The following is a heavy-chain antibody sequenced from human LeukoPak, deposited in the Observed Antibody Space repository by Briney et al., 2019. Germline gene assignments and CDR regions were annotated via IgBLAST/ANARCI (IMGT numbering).Heavy chain of an antibody. Sequence: GGSLRLSCAASGFTFSSYWMHWVRQAPGKGLVWVSRINSDGSSTSYADSVKGRFTISRDNAKNTLYLQMNSLRAEDTALYYCARDMVRGRPGDYWGQGTLVTVSS. V-gene: IGHV3-74*01. J-gene: IGHJ4*02. CDR2: INSDGSST. CDR3: ARDMVRGRPGDY. CDR1: GFTFSSYW. D-gene: IGHD3-10*01.